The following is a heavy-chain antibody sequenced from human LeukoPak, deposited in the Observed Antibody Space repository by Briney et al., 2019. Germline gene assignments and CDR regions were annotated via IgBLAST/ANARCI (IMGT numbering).Heavy chain of an antibody. CDR3: VRVQCSSTSCYAEYFQY. V-gene: IGHV1-18*04. CDR2: ISAFNGNT. J-gene: IGHJ1*01. Sequence: ASVKVSCKASGYTFTSYGIGWVRQAPGQGLEGMGWISAFNGNTNYAQKLQGRVTMTTDTSTSTAYMGLRSLRSDDTAVYYCVRVQCSSTSCYAEYFQYWGQGTLVTVSS. D-gene: IGHD2-2*01. CDR1: GYTFTSYG.